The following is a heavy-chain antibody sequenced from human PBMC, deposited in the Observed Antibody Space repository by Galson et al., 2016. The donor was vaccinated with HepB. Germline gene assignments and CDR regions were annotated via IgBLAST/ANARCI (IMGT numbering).Heavy chain of an antibody. CDR1: GFTFSSYA. Sequence: SLRLSCAASGFTFSSYAMSWVRQAPGKGLEWVSGIVGSGGGATYYADSVKGRFTISRDNSKNTLYLQMNSLRAEDTAVYYCAKDDGNGYYDFDYWGRGTLVTVSS. CDR2: IVGSGGGAT. V-gene: IGHV3-23*01. D-gene: IGHD3-22*01. CDR3: AKDDGNGYYDFDY. J-gene: IGHJ4*02.